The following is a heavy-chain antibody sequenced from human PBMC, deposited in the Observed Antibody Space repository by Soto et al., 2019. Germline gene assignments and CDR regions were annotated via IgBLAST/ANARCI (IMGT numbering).Heavy chain of an antibody. V-gene: IGHV3-48*02. CDR2: ISLSGGII. CDR1: GFTFSSYS. J-gene: IGHJ5*02. D-gene: IGHD2-8*01. CDR3: ARDNGMAGSFDP. Sequence: EVQLVESGGGLVQPGESLRLSCAASGFTFSSYSMNWVRQSPGKGLVWVSYISLSGGIIYYADSVKGRFTISRDNANNSLYLQMNSLRDEDTAVYYCARDNGMAGSFDPCGQGTLVTVSS.